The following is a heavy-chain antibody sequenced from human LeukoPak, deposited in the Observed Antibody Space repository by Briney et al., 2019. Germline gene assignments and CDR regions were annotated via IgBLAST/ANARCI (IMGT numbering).Heavy chain of an antibody. Sequence: GASVKVSCKVSGYTLTELSMHWVRQAPGKGLEWMGGFDPEDGETIYAQKFQGRVTMTEDTSTDTAYMELSSLRSEDTAVYYCETESHHDYSNYMGPGYYMDVWGKGTTVTVSS. D-gene: IGHD4-11*01. CDR2: FDPEDGET. J-gene: IGHJ6*03. CDR1: GYTLTELS. V-gene: IGHV1-24*01. CDR3: ETESHHDYSNYMGPGYYMDV.